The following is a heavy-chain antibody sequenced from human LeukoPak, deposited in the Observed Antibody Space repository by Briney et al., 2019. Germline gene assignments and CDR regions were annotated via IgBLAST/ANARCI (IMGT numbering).Heavy chain of an antibody. D-gene: IGHD6-19*01. J-gene: IGHJ4*02. Sequence: GGSLRLSCAASGFTFSNYGIHWVRQAPGKGLEWVALIWYDGSNKFYADSVKGRFTISRDNSKNTLYLQMNSLRAVDTAVYYCARWRAGIAVAVDYWGQGTLVTVSS. V-gene: IGHV3-33*01. CDR2: IWYDGSNK. CDR1: GFTFSNYG. CDR3: ARWRAGIAVAVDY.